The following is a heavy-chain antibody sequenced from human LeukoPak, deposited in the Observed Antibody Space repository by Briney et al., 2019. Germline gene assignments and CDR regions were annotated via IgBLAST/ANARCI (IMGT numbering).Heavy chain of an antibody. CDR3: VKGLGNLFDD. J-gene: IGHJ4*02. CDR2: ISYDGRYK. D-gene: IGHD1-14*01. CDR1: GLTLRSFG. V-gene: IGHV3-30*18. Sequence: GGSLTLSCAASGLTLRSFGMHWVRQAAGKGLEWVTFISYDGRYKHYADSVKGRFTISRDTSKNTLYLQMNSLRVEDTAVYFCVKGLGNLFDDWGQGTLVTVSS.